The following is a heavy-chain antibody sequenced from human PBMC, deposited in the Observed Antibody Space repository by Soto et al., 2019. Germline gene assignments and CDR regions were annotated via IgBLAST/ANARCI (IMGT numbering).Heavy chain of an antibody. D-gene: IGHD6-13*01. CDR2: ISSTSSYT. CDR1: GFTFSSYA. J-gene: IGHJ4*02. CDR3: ARDLAPAGNY. Sequence: PGGSLRLSCAASGFTFSSYAINWVRQTQEKGLEWVSSISSTSSYTHYSDSVKGRFTISRDNANNSLFLQMNSLRAEDTATYYCARDLAPAGNYWGQGVLVTVSS. V-gene: IGHV3-21*01.